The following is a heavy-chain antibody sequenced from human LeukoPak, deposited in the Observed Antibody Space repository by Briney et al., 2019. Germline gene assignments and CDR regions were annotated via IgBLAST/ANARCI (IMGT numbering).Heavy chain of an antibody. V-gene: IGHV3-11*04. CDR2: ISSSGSTI. Sequence: WGSLRLSCAASGFTFSDYYMSWIRQAPGKGLEWVSYISSSGSTIYYADSVKGRFTISRDNSKNTLYLQMNSLRAEDTAIYYCAKDSLYYFYGMDVWGQGTTVTVSS. J-gene: IGHJ6*02. CDR1: GFTFSDYY. CDR3: AKDSLYYFYGMDV.